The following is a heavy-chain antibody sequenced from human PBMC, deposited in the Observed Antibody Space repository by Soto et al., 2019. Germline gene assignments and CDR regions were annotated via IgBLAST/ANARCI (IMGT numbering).Heavy chain of an antibody. Sequence: GALVKVSCKASGYTFPGNYMHWVRQAPGQGLEWMALINPTSGGTNYAQKFQGRVTMTWDTSISTAYMELSRLRSDDTAIYYCARGYCSSSGCSHYFDYWGQGTLVTVSS. J-gene: IGHJ4*02. CDR3: ARGYCSSSGCSHYFDY. V-gene: IGHV1-2*02. CDR1: GYTFPGNY. CDR2: INPTSGGT. D-gene: IGHD2-2*01.